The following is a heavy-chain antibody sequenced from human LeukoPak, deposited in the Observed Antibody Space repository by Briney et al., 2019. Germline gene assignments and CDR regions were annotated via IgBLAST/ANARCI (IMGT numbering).Heavy chain of an antibody. J-gene: IGHJ5*02. Sequence: GESLKISCKGSGYIFTSYWIGWVRQMPGKGLEWMGIIYPGDSDTRYSPSFQGQVTISADKSISTAYLQWSSLKASDTAMYYCARLLGTDYSSGWYEGNWFDPWGQGTLVTVSS. D-gene: IGHD6-19*01. V-gene: IGHV5-51*01. CDR2: IYPGDSDT. CDR1: GYIFTSYW. CDR3: ARLLGTDYSSGWYEGNWFDP.